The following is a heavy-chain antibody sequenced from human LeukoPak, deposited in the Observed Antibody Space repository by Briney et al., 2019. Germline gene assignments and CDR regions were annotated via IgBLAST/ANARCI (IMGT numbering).Heavy chain of an antibody. CDR2: IYYSGST. CDR1: SGSISSYY. V-gene: IGHV4-59*01. Sequence: PSETLSLTCTVSSGSISSYYWSWIRQPAGKGLEWIGYIYYSGSTNYNPSLKSRVTISVDTSKNQFSLKLSSVTAADTAVYYCARGSDDFWSGYQNWFDPWGQGTLVTVSS. D-gene: IGHD3-3*01. CDR3: ARGSDDFWSGYQNWFDP. J-gene: IGHJ5*02.